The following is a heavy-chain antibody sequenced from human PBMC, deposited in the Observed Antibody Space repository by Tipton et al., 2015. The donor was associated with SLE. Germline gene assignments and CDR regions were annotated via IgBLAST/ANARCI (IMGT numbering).Heavy chain of an antibody. CDR2: FHYSGST. CDR3: ARTSHPDSSGEYYFDY. D-gene: IGHD6-19*01. J-gene: IGHJ4*02. Sequence: TLSLTCAVSGDSISSSLYSWSWIRQPPGKGLEWIAYFHYSGSTNYNPSLKSRVTISVDTSKNQFSLKLSSVTAADTAVYYCARTSHPDSSGEYYFDYWGQGTLVTVSS. V-gene: IGHV4-30-4*07. CDR1: GDSISSSLYS.